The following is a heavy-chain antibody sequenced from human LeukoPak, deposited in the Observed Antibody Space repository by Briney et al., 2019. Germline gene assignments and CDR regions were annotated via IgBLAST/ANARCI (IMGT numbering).Heavy chain of an antibody. J-gene: IGHJ5*02. V-gene: IGHV4-61*09. CDR3: ARGGYYGSGNDFRFDP. CDR2: IYTSGST. CDR1: GGSISSGSYY. D-gene: IGHD3-10*01. Sequence: SETLSLTCTVSGGSISSGSYYWTWIRQPAGKGLEWIGHIYTSGSTKYNPSLKSQVTISIDTSKNQFSLKLSSVTAADTAVYYCARGGYYGSGNDFRFDPWGQGTLVTVSS.